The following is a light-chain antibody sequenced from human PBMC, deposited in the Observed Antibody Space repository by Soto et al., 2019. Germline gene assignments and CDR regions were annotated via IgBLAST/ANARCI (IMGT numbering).Light chain of an antibody. CDR3: AAWCASLSGPV. V-gene: IGLV1-47*01. CDR1: SSNIGSNY. Sequence: QPVLTQPPSASGSPGQRVTISCSGSSSNIGSNYVYWYQQLPGTATKLLIYRNNNRPSGVLDQFSGSKSGATAALASRGLRREDEAAYYCAAWCASLSGPVFGTGTKLTVL. CDR2: RNN. J-gene: IGLJ1*01.